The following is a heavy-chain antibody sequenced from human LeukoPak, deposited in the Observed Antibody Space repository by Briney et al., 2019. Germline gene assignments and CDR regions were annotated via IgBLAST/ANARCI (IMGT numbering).Heavy chain of an antibody. CDR3: ARGTYGPGTYGRYGMDV. D-gene: IGHD3-10*01. CDR2: ISSGGGAK. Sequence: GGSLRLSCAASGFTFSNYEMHWVRQAPGKGLEWISYISSGGGAKYYADSVKGRFTISRDIVNSSLFLQVNSLRAEDTAVYYCARGTYGPGTYGRYGMDVWGKGTTVTVSS. J-gene: IGHJ6*04. V-gene: IGHV3-48*03. CDR1: GFTFSNYE.